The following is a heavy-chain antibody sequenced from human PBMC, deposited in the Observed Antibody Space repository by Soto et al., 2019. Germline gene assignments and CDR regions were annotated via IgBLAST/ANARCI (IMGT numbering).Heavy chain of an antibody. V-gene: IGHV1-24*01. D-gene: IGHD5-18*01. CDR2: FDPEDGET. CDR3: FTANLFVALWRGAFDI. Sequence: GASVKVSCKVSGYTLTELSMHWVRQAPGKGLEWMGGFDPEDGETIYAQKFQGRVTMTEDTSTDTAYMELSSLRSEDTAVYSFFTANLFVALWRGAFDIWGQGTMVTVSS. CDR1: GYTLTELS. J-gene: IGHJ3*02.